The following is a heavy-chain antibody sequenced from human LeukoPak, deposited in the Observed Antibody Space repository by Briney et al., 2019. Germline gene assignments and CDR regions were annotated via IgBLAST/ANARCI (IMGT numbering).Heavy chain of an antibody. CDR3: ARIIYDSSGYYRRPPDY. D-gene: IGHD3-22*01. CDR1: GYSFTNYW. J-gene: IGHJ4*02. CDR2: IYPGDSGT. V-gene: IGHV5-51*01. Sequence: GESLKISCKGSGYSFTNYWIGWVRQMPGKGLEWMGSIYPGDSGTRYSPSFQGQVTISADKSITTAYLQWSSLKASDTAMYYCARIIYDSSGYYRRPPDYWGQGTLVTVSS.